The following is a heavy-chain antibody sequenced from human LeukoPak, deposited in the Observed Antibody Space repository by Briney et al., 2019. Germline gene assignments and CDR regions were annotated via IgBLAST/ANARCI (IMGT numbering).Heavy chain of an antibody. J-gene: IGHJ4*02. CDR1: GFTFSTYA. Sequence: GGSLRLSCAASGFTFSTYAMSWVRQAPGKGLEWVSAISGSGGSTYYADSVRGRFTISRDSSKNTLYLQMNSLRAEDTAVYYCAKYYSDSSSYIDYRGQGTLVTVSS. CDR3: AKYYSDSSSYIDY. D-gene: IGHD3-22*01. V-gene: IGHV3-23*01. CDR2: ISGSGGST.